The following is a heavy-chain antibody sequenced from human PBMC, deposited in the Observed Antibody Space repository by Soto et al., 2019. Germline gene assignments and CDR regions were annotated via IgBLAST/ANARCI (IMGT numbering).Heavy chain of an antibody. Sequence: QVQLLESGPGLVKPSQTLCLTCTVSGGSISSGGYYWTWIRQHPGKGLEWIGYNYYSGITYYNPSLKSRVGISLDTSKNQFSLKLSSVTAADTAVYYCARGSSIAGLYYGMDVWGQGTTVTVSS. V-gene: IGHV4-31*03. CDR3: ARGSSIAGLYYGMDV. CDR1: GGSISSGGYY. J-gene: IGHJ6*02. D-gene: IGHD6-6*01. CDR2: NYYSGIT.